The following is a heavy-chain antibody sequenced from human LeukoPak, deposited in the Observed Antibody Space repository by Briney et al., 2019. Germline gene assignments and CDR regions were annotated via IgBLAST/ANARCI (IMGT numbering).Heavy chain of an antibody. CDR1: GITFRDYW. CDR2: IWYDGSNK. CDR3: AKDLSYDSSGYAFDY. Sequence: GGSLRLSCAVSGITFRDYWMTWVRQAPGKGLEWVAVIWYDGSNKYYADSVKGRFTISRDNSKNTLYLQMNSLRAEDTAVYYCAKDLSYDSSGYAFDYWGQGTLVTVSS. D-gene: IGHD3-22*01. J-gene: IGHJ4*02. V-gene: IGHV3-33*06.